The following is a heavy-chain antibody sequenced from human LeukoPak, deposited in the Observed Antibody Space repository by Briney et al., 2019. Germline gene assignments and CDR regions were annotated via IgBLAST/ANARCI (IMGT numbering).Heavy chain of an antibody. CDR3: AKTQWKVGATDYFDY. D-gene: IGHD1-26*01. CDR2: INDGGRER. CDR1: GFAFNKYA. Sequence: GGSLRLSCAASGFAFNKYAMTWVRQAPGEGLEWVSNINDGGRERHYSDSVKGRFTISRDNSKNTLFLQMDSLRAEDTAVYYCAKTQWKVGATDYFDYWGQGLLVTVSS. V-gene: IGHV3-23*01. J-gene: IGHJ4*02.